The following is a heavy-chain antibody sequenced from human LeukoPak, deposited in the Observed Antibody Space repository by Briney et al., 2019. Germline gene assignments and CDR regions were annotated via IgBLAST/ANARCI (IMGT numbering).Heavy chain of an antibody. CDR3: AKTRSLYQYSSSWYYFDY. J-gene: IGHJ4*02. D-gene: IGHD6-13*01. Sequence: GGSLRLSCAASGFTFSSYGMHWVRQAPGKGLEWVAFIRYDGSNKYYADSVKGRFTISRDNSKNTLYLQMNSLRAEDTAVYYGAKTRSLYQYSSSWYYFDYWGQGTLVTVSS. CDR2: IRYDGSNK. CDR1: GFTFSSYG. V-gene: IGHV3-30*02.